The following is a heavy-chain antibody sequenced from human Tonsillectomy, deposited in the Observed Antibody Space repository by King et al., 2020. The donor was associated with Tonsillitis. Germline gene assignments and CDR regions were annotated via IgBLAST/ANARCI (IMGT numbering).Heavy chain of an antibody. CDR2: MNPNSGNT. J-gene: IGHJ4*02. CDR1: GYTFTSYD. Sequence: QLVQSGAEVKKPGASVKVSCKASGYTFTSYDINWVRQATGQGLEWMGWMNPNSGNTGYAQKFQGRVTMTRNTSISTAYMELGSLRSEDSAGYYCARARRGYDILTGYPREDFDYWGQGTLVTVSS. V-gene: IGHV1-8*01. D-gene: IGHD3-9*01. CDR3: ARARRGYDILTGYPREDFDY.